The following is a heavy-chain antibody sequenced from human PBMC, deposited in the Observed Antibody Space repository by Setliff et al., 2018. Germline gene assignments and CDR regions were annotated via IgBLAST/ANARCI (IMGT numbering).Heavy chain of an antibody. CDR1: GDSISNYY. J-gene: IGHJ4*02. D-gene: IGHD5-12*01. Sequence: SETLSLTCTVSGDSISNYYWSWIRQPPGEGLEFIGYVYYTGDTRYSPSLKSRVTMSVDTSRKQFSLKQTTLTAADTAVYYCARGGTYRYFDHWGQGTLVTVSS. CDR2: VYYTGDT. CDR3: ARGGTYRYFDH. V-gene: IGHV4-59*01.